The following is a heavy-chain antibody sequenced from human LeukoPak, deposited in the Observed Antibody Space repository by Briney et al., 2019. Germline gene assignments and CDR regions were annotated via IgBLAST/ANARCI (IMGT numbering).Heavy chain of an antibody. J-gene: IGHJ4*02. D-gene: IGHD2-8*01. CDR2: MSPNSGNT. CDR1: GYTFTTYD. V-gene: IGHV1-8*03. Sequence: ASVKVSCKASGYTFTTYDINWVRQATGQGLEWMGWMSPNSGNTGYAQKFQGRVTITRNTSISTAYMELSSLGSEDTAVYYCARIPPGGTSPPDYWGQGTLVTVSS. CDR3: ARIPPGGTSPPDY.